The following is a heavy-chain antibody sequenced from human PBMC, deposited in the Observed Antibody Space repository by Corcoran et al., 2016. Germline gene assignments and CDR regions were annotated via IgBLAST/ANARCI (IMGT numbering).Heavy chain of an antibody. Sequence: QVQLVQSGAEVKKPGASVKVSCKASGYTFTSYGISWVRQAPGQGLEWMGWISAYNGNTNYAQKLQGRVTMTTDTSTSTAYMELRSLRSDDTAGYYCAIIGESYCSSTSCENWFDPWGQGTLVTVSS. J-gene: IGHJ5*02. CDR2: ISAYNGNT. V-gene: IGHV1-18*01. CDR3: AIIGESYCSSTSCENWFDP. CDR1: GYTFTSYG. D-gene: IGHD2-2*01.